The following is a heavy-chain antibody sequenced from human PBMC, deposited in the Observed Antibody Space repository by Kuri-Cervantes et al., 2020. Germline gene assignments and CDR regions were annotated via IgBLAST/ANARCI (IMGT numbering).Heavy chain of an antibody. J-gene: IGHJ4*02. CDR3: AKDYRSPSSDCLFDY. CDR1: GFTFRSYG. V-gene: IGHV3-33*06. Sequence: GESLKISCAASGFTFRSYGMHWVRQAPGKGLEWVAVIWDDGSKKYYADSVKGRVTVSRDNSKNTLYLQMNSLRADDTAVYYCAKDYRSPSSDCLFDYWGQGILVTVSS. CDR2: IWDDGSKK. D-gene: IGHD2-21*02.